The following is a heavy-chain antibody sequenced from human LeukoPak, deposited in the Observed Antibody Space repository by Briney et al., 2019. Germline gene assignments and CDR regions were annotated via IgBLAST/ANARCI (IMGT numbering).Heavy chain of an antibody. CDR2: IIPIFGTA. CDR3: ARLSGAAADHYYYMDV. V-gene: IGHV1-69*01. D-gene: IGHD6-13*01. CDR1: GGTFSSYA. Sequence: GSSVKVSCKASGGTFSSYAISWVRQAPGQGLEWMGGIIPIFGTANYAQKFQGRVTITADESTSTAYMELSSLRSEDTAVYYCARLSGAAADHYYYMDVWGKGTTVTISS. J-gene: IGHJ6*03.